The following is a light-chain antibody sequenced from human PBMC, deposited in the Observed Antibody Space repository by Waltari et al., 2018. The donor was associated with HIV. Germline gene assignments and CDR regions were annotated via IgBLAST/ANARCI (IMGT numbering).Light chain of an antibody. V-gene: IGKV1-33*01. CDR1: QGIGTF. Sequence: IQMPQSPSSLSASMGARVPITCQASQGIGTFLNWFLQKPGKAPKLLISDASNLRSGVPSRFSGTGSGTHFTLTISGLQPEDVATYYCQQYDNPNYSFGQGTKLEI. CDR2: DAS. J-gene: IGKJ2*03. CDR3: QQYDNPNYS.